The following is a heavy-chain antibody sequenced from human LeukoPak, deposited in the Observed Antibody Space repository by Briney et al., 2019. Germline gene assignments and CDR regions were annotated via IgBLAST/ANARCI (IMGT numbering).Heavy chain of an antibody. J-gene: IGHJ4*02. D-gene: IGHD7-27*01. CDR3: ARDSRANRGSFDY. Sequence: GGSLRLSCAASGFTFSSYGMHWVRQAPGKGLEWVAVIWYDGSNKYYADSVKGRFTISRDNSKNTLYLQMNSLRAEDTAVYYCARDSRANRGSFDYWGQGTLVTVSS. CDR1: GFTFSSYG. V-gene: IGHV3-33*01. CDR2: IWYDGSNK.